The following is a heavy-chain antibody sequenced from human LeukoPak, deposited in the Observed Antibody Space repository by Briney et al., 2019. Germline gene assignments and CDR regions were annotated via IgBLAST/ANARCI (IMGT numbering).Heavy chain of an antibody. CDR1: GITFRKYW. Sequence: PGGSLRLSCEVSGITFRKYWMTWVRQAPGKGLEWVASINEDGSTKWYVDSVKGRFTVSRDNAKNSLHLQVNSLRVDDTAVYYCTRDYSNARDYWGQGTLVIVSS. V-gene: IGHV3-7*01. CDR3: TRDYSNARDY. D-gene: IGHD2-21*01. CDR2: INEDGSTK. J-gene: IGHJ4*02.